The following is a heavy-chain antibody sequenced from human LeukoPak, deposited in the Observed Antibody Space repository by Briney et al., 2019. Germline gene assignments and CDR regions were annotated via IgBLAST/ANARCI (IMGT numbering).Heavy chain of an antibody. V-gene: IGHV3-74*01. D-gene: IGHD6-19*01. CDR2: INTDGSST. Sequence: GGSLRLSCAASGFTFSSYWMHWVRQAPGKGLVWVSRINTDGSSTSYADSVKGRFTISRDNAKNTLYLQMNSLRTEDTAVYYCARRWAVAAVDYWGQGTLVTVSS. CDR1: GFTFSSYW. CDR3: ARRWAVAAVDY. J-gene: IGHJ4*02.